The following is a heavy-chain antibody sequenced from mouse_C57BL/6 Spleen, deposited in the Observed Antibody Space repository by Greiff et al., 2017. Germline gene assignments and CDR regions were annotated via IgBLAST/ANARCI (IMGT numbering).Heavy chain of an antibody. Sequence: QVQLQQPGAELVKPGASVKLSCKASGYTFTSYWMHWVKQRPGQGLEWIGMIHPNSGSTNYNEKFKSKATLTIDKSSSTAYMQLISLTSEDSAVYDCARGSWGPFFDYWGQGTTLTVSS. CDR1: GYTFTSYW. D-gene: IGHD4-1*01. CDR3: ARGSWGPFFDY. J-gene: IGHJ2*01. V-gene: IGHV1-64*01. CDR2: IHPNSGST.